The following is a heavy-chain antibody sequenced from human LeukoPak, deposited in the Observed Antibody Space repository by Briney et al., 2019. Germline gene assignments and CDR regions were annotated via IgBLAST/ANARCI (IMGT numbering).Heavy chain of an antibody. J-gene: IGHJ4*02. CDR2: IGYNNIFTGRFT. CDR1: GFTFSNYA. D-gene: IGHD2-8*01. V-gene: IGHV3-23*01. Sequence: GESLRLSCAASGFTFSNYAMIWVRQAPGKGLEWVSVIGYNNIFTGRFTYYAESVKGRFTISRDNSQGTVDLQMNNLRVEDTAVYYCAKDRSCINDVCQGDFDYWGQGTLVTVSS. CDR3: AKDRSCINDVCQGDFDY.